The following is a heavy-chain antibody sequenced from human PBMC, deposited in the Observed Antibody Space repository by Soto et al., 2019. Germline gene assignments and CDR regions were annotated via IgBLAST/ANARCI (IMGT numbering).Heavy chain of an antibody. CDR1: GYTFTSYG. CDR2: ISAYNGNT. V-gene: IGHV1-18*01. J-gene: IGHJ4*02. D-gene: IGHD2-15*01. CDR3: ARGLIVVVVAATTCFDY. Sequence: ASVKVSCKASGYTFTSYGISWVRQAPGQGLEWMGWISAYNGNTNYAQKLQGRVTMATDTSTSTAYMELRSLRSDDTAVYYCARGLIVVVVAATTCFDYWGQGTLVTVSS.